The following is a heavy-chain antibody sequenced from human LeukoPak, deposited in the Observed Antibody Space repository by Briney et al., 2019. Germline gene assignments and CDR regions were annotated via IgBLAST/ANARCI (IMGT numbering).Heavy chain of an antibody. V-gene: IGHV3-30*03. CDR2: ISHEENNK. D-gene: IGHD6-13*01. CDR1: GFTFSNYG. Sequence: GGSLRLSCAASGFTFSNYGMHWVRQTPGKGLEWVAVISHEENNKYYADSVKGRFTISRDNSKNTLYLQMNSLRAEDTAVYYCARVRSRRYFDYWGQGTLVTVSS. CDR3: ARVRSRRYFDY. J-gene: IGHJ4*02.